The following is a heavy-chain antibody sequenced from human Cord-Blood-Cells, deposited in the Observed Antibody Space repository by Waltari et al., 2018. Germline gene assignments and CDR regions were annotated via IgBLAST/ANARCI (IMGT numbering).Heavy chain of an antibody. CDR1: GFTFSSYA. CDR3: AREMRGAFDI. CDR2: ISYDGSNK. V-gene: IGHV3-30*04. J-gene: IGHJ3*02. Sequence: QVQLVESGGGVVQPGRSLRLSCAASGFTFSSYAMHWVRQAPGKGLGWVAVISYDGSNKYYADSVKGRFTISRDNSKNTLYLQMNSLRAEDTAVYYCAREMRGAFDIWGQGTMVTVSS.